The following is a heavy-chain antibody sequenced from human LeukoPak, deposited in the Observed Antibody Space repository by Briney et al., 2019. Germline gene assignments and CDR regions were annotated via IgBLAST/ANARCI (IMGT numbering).Heavy chain of an antibody. J-gene: IGHJ4*02. Sequence: LSGGSLRLSCAASGFSFSTHWMHWVRQAPGKGLVYVAQINSDGSATAYADSVKGRFTISRDNAKNTLYLGMISLRAEDTAVYYCGSLTVVAKDHWGQGTLVTVSS. CDR3: GSLTVVAKDH. V-gene: IGHV3-74*01. D-gene: IGHD3-22*01. CDR2: INSDGSAT. CDR1: GFSFSTHW.